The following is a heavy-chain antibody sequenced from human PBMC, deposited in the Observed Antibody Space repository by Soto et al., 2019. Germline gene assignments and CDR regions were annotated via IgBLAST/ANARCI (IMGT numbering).Heavy chain of an antibody. CDR1: GDSISRYY. D-gene: IGHD3-10*01. CDR2: IYYSGET. Sequence: QVQLQESGPGLVKPSETLSLTCTVSGDSISRYYWSWIRLSPGKGLEWIGYIYYSGETNYNPSVKSRVTISVDRTKNQFSLKLSSVTAADTAVYYCARDQGGEFLKGSGMDVWGQGNKVTVSS. J-gene: IGHJ6*02. V-gene: IGHV4-59*01. CDR3: ARDQGGEFLKGSGMDV.